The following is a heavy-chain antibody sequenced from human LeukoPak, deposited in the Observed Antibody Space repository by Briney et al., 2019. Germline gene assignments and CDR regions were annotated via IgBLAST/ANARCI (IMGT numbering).Heavy chain of an antibody. CDR1: GGSISSSSYY. CDR3: AREIGYCSGGSCRTDDY. V-gene: IGHV4-61*05. D-gene: IGHD2-15*01. J-gene: IGHJ4*02. Sequence: PSETLSLTCTVSGGSISSSSYYWGWIRQPPGKGLEWIGYIYYSGSTNYNPSLKSRVTISVDTSKNQFSLKLSSVTAADTAVYYCAREIGYCSGGSCRTDDYWGQGTLVTVSS. CDR2: IYYSGST.